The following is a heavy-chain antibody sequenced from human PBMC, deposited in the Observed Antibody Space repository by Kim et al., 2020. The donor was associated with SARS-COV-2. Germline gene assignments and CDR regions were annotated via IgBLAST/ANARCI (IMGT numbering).Heavy chain of an antibody. D-gene: IGHD3-16*01. CDR3: ARVGAGLDY. CDR2: GTT. J-gene: IGHJ4*02. Sequence: GTTNYNPPLKARVAISVDRSKNQFSLRLNSVTAADTAVYYCARVGAGLDYWGQGTLVTVSS. V-gene: IGHV4-34*01.